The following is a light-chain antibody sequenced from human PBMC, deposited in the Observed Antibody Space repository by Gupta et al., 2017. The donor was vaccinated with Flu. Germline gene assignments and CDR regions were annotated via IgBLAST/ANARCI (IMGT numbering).Light chain of an antibody. CDR1: QSVSSD. J-gene: IGKJ1*01. V-gene: IGKV3-15*01. CDR2: GAS. CDR3: QQYNNWPPAWT. Sequence: EIVMTQSPATLSVSPGGRVTLSCRASQSVSSDLAWYQHKPGQAPRLLIYGASTRVTGIPARFSGSGSGTEFTLTISSLQSEDFAVYYCQQYNNWPPAWTFGQGTKVEIK.